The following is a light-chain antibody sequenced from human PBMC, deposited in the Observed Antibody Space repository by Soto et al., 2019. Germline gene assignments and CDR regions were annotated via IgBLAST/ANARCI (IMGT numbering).Light chain of an antibody. CDR1: QSVSSSY. Sequence: EMVCTHSPGTRSLSPGDRATLSCRASQSVSSSYLAWYQQKPGLAPRLLIYDASSRATGIPDRFSGSGSGTDFTLTISRLEPEDFAVYYCQQYGSSPSITFGQGTRLEIK. CDR2: DAS. V-gene: IGKV3D-20*01. J-gene: IGKJ5*01. CDR3: QQYGSSPSIT.